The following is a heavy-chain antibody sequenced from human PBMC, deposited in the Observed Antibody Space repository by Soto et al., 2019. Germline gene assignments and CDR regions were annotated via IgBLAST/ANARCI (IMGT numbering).Heavy chain of an antibody. CDR2: ISTSGNSK. CDR3: ARYSGYGDYYFDY. J-gene: IGHJ4*02. V-gene: IGHV3-11*01. D-gene: IGHD5-12*01. Sequence: PGGSLRLSCAASGFTFSDYYMSWIRQAPGKGLEWISFISTSGNSKSYADSVKGRFTISRDNDKNSLSLQMNSLRVEDTAVYYCARYSGYGDYYFDYWGQGTLVTVSS. CDR1: GFTFSDYY.